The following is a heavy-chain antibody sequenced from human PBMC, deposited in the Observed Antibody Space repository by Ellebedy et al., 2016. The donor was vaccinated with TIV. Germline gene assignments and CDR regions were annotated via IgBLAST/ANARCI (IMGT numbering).Heavy chain of an antibody. V-gene: IGHV3-23*01. CDR3: AKGSSSGFNYDRVGFQY. D-gene: IGHD3-22*01. Sequence: GESLKISCAASGFTFSNFAMHWVRQAPGKGLEWLSVISAGGDNTYNADSVKGRFTITRDNSKNTLFLQMNRLRTEDTAVYYRAKGSSSGFNYDRVGFQYWGQGTLVTVSS. CDR2: ISAGGDNT. CDR1: GFTFSNFA. J-gene: IGHJ4*02.